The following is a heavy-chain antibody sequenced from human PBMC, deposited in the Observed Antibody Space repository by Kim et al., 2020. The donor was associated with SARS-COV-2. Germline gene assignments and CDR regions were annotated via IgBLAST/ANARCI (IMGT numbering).Heavy chain of an antibody. J-gene: IGHJ3*02. Sequence: TNYNPPLKSRVTISVDTSKNQFSLKLRSVTAADTAVYYCARDEAPDAFDIWGQGTMVTVSS. V-gene: IGHV4-59*01. CDR2: T. CDR3: ARDEAPDAFDI.